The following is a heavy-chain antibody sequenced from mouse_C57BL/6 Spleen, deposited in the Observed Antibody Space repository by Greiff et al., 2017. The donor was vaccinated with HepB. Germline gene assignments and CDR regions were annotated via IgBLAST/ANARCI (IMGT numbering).Heavy chain of an antibody. J-gene: IGHJ4*01. V-gene: IGHV5-4*01. Sequence: EVQWVESGGGLVKPGGSLKLSCAASGFTFSSYAMSWVRQTPEKRLEWVATISDGGSYTYYPDNVKGRFTISRDNAKNNLYLQMSHLKSEDTAMYYCARDHSNYLYYYAMDYWGQGTSVTVSS. CDR2: ISDGGSYT. CDR1: GFTFSSYA. CDR3: ARDHSNYLYYYAMDY. D-gene: IGHD2-5*01.